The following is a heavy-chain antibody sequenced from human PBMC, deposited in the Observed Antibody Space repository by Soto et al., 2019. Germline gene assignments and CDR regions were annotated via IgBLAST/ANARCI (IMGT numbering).Heavy chain of an antibody. V-gene: IGHV3-30*18. Sequence: GGSLRLSCAASGFTFSSYGMHWVRQAPGKGLEWVAVISYDGSNKYYADSVKGRFTISRDNSKNTLYLQMNSLRAEDTAVYYCAKVRLTQTYYFDYWGQGTLVTVSS. CDR2: ISYDGSNK. CDR1: GFTFSSYG. CDR3: AKVRLTQTYYFDY. D-gene: IGHD6-19*01. J-gene: IGHJ4*02.